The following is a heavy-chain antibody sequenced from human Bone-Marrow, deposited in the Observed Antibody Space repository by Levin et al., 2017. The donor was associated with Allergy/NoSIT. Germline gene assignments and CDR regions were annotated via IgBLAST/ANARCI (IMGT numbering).Heavy chain of an antibody. J-gene: IGHJ4*02. Sequence: AGGSLRLSCAASEFTFSSYGMHWVRQAPGKGLEWVAVISHDGGNKYYADSVKGRFTISRDNSKNTLYLQMNSLRAEDTAVYYCAKDHELSSSSVHYWGQGTLVTVSS. CDR2: ISHDGGNK. CDR3: AKDHELSSSSVHY. CDR1: EFTFSSYG. V-gene: IGHV3-30*18. D-gene: IGHD6-6*01.